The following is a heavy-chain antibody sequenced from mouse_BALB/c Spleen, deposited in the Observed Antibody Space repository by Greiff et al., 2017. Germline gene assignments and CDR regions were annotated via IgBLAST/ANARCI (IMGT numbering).Heavy chain of an antibody. CDR2: INSNGGST. D-gene: IGHD4-1*01. Sequence: EVMLVESGGGLVQPGGSLKLSCAASGFTFSSYGMSWVRQTPDKRLELVATINSNGGSTYYPDSVKGRFTISRDNAKNTLYLQMSSLKSEDTAMYYCARVPLGLYYFDYWGQGTTLTVSS. V-gene: IGHV5-6-3*01. CDR1: GFTFSSYG. CDR3: ARVPLGLYYFDY. J-gene: IGHJ2*01.